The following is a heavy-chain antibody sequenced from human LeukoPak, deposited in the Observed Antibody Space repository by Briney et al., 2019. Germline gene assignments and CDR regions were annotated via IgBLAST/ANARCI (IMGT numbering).Heavy chain of an antibody. Sequence: GGSLRLSCAASGFTFSSYAMSWVRQAPGKGLEWVSAISGSGGSTYYADSVKGRFTISRDNSKNTLYLQMNSLRAEDTAVYYCAKDPDYDFWSGYYFSDWFDPLGPANPGHRLL. CDR3: AKDPDYDFWSGYYFSDWFDP. J-gene: IGHJ5*02. D-gene: IGHD3-3*01. CDR1: GFTFSSYA. V-gene: IGHV3-23*01. CDR2: ISGSGGST.